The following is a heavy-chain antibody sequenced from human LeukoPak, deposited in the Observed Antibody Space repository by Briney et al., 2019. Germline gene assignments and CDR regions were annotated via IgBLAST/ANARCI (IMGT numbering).Heavy chain of an antibody. CDR3: ARGNYYGQDY. CDR1: GFTLSSYW. Sequence: PGGSLRLSCGASGFTLSSYWMHWVRHAPGKGLVWISRINSDGSTTSYADSVRGRFTISRDNAKNTLYLQMNSLRAEDTAVYYCARGNYYGQDYWGQGTLVTVSS. V-gene: IGHV3-74*01. D-gene: IGHD3-10*01. J-gene: IGHJ4*02. CDR2: INSDGSTT.